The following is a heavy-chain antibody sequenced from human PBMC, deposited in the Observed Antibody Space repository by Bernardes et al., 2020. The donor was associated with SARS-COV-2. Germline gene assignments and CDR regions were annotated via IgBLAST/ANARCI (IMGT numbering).Heavy chain of an antibody. CDR2: ISWNSGSI. CDR1: GFTFDDYA. J-gene: IGHJ6*02. V-gene: IGHV3-9*01. D-gene: IGHD6-13*01. CDR3: AKDKQYSSSWTGGMDV. Sequence: GGSLRLSCAASGFTFDDYAMHWVRQAPGKGLEWVSGISWNSGSIGYADSVKGRFTISRDNAKNSLYLQMNSLRAEDTALYYCAKDKQYSSSWTGGMDVWGQGTTVTVSS.